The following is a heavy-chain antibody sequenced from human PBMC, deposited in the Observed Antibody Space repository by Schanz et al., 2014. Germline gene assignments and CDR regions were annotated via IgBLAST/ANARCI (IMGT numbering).Heavy chain of an antibody. J-gene: IGHJ6*03. CDR1: EFTFSTDA. CDR3: ARVKYCTITRCYRTETEGIYYMDV. D-gene: IGHD2-2*01. Sequence: EVQLAESGGGLVQPGGSLRLSCAASEFTFSTDAMSWVRQARGKGLEWVSAISGSGGSTYYADSVKGRFTISRDNSKNTLYLQMNSLRAEDTAVYYCARVKYCTITRCYRTETEGIYYMDVWGKGTTVTVSS. CDR2: ISGSGGST. V-gene: IGHV3-23*04.